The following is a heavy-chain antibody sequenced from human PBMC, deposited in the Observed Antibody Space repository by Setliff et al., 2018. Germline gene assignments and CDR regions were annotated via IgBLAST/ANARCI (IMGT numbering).Heavy chain of an antibody. CDR3: ARGSVEYSRGWYYFDY. Sequence: ASVKVSCKASGYTFTNYYIHWVRQAPGQGLEWMGRINPNSGGTNYAQKFQGRVTMTRDTSITTAYMDLTSLRSDDTAVYYCARGSVEYSRGWYYFDYWGQGTLVTVS. D-gene: IGHD6-19*01. V-gene: IGHV1-2*06. J-gene: IGHJ4*02. CDR1: GYTFTNYY. CDR2: INPNSGGT.